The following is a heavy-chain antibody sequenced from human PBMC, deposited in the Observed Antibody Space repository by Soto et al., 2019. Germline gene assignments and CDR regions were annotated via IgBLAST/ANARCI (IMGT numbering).Heavy chain of an antibody. V-gene: IGHV4-34*01. CDR3: ATRITVFGLLIPPFDP. CDR2: INHTGGT. CDR1: GGSVNGYY. D-gene: IGHD3-3*01. Sequence: SETLSLTCAVYGGSVNGYYWSWIRQPPGRGLEWIGEINHTGGTHYNPSLKSRVTMSVDTSKNQFSLRLSSVTAADTAIYYCATRITVFGLLIPPFDPWGQGTQVTVSS. J-gene: IGHJ5*02.